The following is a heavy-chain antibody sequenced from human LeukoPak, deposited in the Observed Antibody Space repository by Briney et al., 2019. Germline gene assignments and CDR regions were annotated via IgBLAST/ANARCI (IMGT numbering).Heavy chain of an antibody. J-gene: IGHJ4*02. CDR3: AKIEGSSSYYFDY. V-gene: IGHV3-30*18. Sequence: AGRSLRLSCAASGFAFSTYAMHWVRQAPGKGLEWLAIISYDGGSTSYADSVKGRFTISRDNSKNTLYLQMGSLRTEDTAVYYCAKIEGSSSYYFDYWGQGTLVTVSS. D-gene: IGHD6-6*01. CDR1: GFAFSTYA. CDR2: ISYDGGST.